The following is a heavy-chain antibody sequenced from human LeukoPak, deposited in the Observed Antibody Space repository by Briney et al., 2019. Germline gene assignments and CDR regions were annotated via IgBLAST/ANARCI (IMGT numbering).Heavy chain of an antibody. D-gene: IGHD6-13*01. CDR1: GFTFSSYS. J-gene: IGHJ4*02. CDR3: ARGPAAAGTWGGADY. Sequence: PGGSLRLSCAASGFTFSSYSMNWVRQAPGKGLEWVSSISSSSSYIYYADSVKGRFTISRDNAKNSLYLQMNSLRAGDTAVYYCARGPAAAGTWGGADYWGQGTLVTVSS. CDR2: ISSSSSYI. V-gene: IGHV3-21*01.